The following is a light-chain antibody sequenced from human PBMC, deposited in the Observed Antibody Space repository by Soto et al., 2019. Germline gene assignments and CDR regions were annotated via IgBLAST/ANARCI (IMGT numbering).Light chain of an antibody. Sequence: QSVLTQPPSTSGTPGQRVTISCSGSYSNIGSNTVNWYQHLPGTAPKLLIYSNNQRPSGVPDRFSGSKSGTSASLAVSGLQSEDEADYYCAAWDGSLNGYVFGTGTKVTVL. CDR3: AAWDGSLNGYV. V-gene: IGLV1-44*01. CDR1: YSNIGSNT. CDR2: SNN. J-gene: IGLJ1*01.